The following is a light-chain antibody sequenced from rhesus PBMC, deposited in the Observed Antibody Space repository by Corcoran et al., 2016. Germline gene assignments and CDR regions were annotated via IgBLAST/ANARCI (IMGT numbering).Light chain of an antibody. CDR2: EVS. V-gene: IGKV2-104*02. Sequence: DIVMTQTPLSLPVTPGEPASISCRSSQSLLDSEDGNTYLDWYLQKPGQFPQLLIYEVSNRASGVPDRVSGSGSDTDFTLKISRVEAEDVGVYYCMQALEFPFTFGPGTKLDIK. J-gene: IGKJ3*01. CDR3: MQALEFPFT. CDR1: QSLLDSEDGNTY.